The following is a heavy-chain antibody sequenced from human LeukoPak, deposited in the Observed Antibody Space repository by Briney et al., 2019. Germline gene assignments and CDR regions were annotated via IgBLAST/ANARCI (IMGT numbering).Heavy chain of an antibody. CDR3: ARTAKYYDFWSGYLYFDY. Sequence: GESLKISCNGSGYSFTSYWIGWVRQVPGKGLEWMGIIYPGDSEIRYSPSFQGQVTISADKSISTAYLQWGSLKASDTAMYYCARTAKYYDFWSGYLYFDYWGQGTLVTVSS. CDR2: IYPGDSEI. V-gene: IGHV5-51*01. D-gene: IGHD3-3*01. J-gene: IGHJ4*02. CDR1: GYSFTSYW.